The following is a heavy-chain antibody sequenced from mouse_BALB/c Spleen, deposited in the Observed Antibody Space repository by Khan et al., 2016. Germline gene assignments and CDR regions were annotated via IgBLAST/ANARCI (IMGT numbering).Heavy chain of an antibody. J-gene: IGHJ3*01. CDR2: ISYSGST. Sequence: VQLKESGPGLVKPSQSLSLTCTVTGYSITSDYAWNWIRQFPGNKLEWMGYISYSGSTSYNPSLKSRISITRDTSKNQFFLQLNSVTTEDTATYYCAINWYEEDYWGQGTLVTVSA. D-gene: IGHD2-14*01. CDR3: AINWYEEDY. CDR1: GYSITSDYA. V-gene: IGHV3-2*02.